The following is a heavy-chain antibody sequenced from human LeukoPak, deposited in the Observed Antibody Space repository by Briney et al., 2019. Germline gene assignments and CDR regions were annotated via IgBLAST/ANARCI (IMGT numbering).Heavy chain of an antibody. Sequence: GGSLRLSCAASGFTFSSYSMNWVRQAPGKGLEWVSSISSSSSDIYYADSVKGRFTVSRDNAKNSLYLQMNSPRAEDTAVYYCARDPLFCSGGSCYLAYFDYWGQGTLVTVSS. CDR3: ARDPLFCSGGSCYLAYFDY. D-gene: IGHD2-15*01. V-gene: IGHV3-21*01. CDR1: GFTFSSYS. J-gene: IGHJ4*02. CDR2: ISSSSSDI.